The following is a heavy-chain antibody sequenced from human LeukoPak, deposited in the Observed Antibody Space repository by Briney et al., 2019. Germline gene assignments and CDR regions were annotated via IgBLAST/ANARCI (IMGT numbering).Heavy chain of an antibody. Sequence: SQTLSLTCTVSGGSISSGSYYWSWIRQPAEKGLEWIGHIYTSGSTNYNPSLKSRVTISVDTSRNQFSLKLTSVTAADTAVYYCASRAWDYDFWSGYYFDYWGQGTLATVSS. CDR3: ASRAWDYDFWSGYYFDY. J-gene: IGHJ4*02. D-gene: IGHD3-3*01. V-gene: IGHV4-61*09. CDR2: IYTSGST. CDR1: GGSISSGSYY.